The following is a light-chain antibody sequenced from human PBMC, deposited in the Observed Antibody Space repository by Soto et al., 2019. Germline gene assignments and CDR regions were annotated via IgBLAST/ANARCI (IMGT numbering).Light chain of an antibody. CDR3: QKSYKSPFT. Sequence: DIQMTQSPSSLSASVGDRVTITCRASQSISRYLNWYQQKPGKAPKLLIYAASILQSGVPSRFSGSESGTDFTLTISSLQPEDIATYFCQKSYKSPFTFGPGTKVDIK. J-gene: IGKJ3*01. CDR1: QSISRY. CDR2: AAS. V-gene: IGKV1-39*01.